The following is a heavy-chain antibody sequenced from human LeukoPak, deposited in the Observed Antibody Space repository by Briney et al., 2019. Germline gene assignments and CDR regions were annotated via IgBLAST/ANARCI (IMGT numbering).Heavy chain of an antibody. V-gene: IGHV3-30*02. CDR3: ARDGAPTPWFGELYRHAFDI. Sequence: PGGSLRLSCAASGFTFSSYGMHWVRQAPGKGLEWVAFIRYDGSNKYYADSVKGRFTISRDNSKNTLYLQMNSLRAEDTAVYYCARDGAPTPWFGELYRHAFDIWGQGTMVTVSS. D-gene: IGHD3-10*01. CDR1: GFTFSSYG. J-gene: IGHJ3*02. CDR2: IRYDGSNK.